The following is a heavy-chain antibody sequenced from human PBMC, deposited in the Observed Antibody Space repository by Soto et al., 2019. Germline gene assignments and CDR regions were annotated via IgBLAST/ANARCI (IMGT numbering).Heavy chain of an antibody. J-gene: IGHJ3*02. Sequence: SETLSLTCTVSGGSISSGGYYWSWIRQHPGKGLEWIGYIYYSGSTYYNPSLKSRVTISVDTSKNQFSLRLSSVTAADTAVYYCAREGVVVVPAAQSRMAFDIWGQGTMVTVSS. CDR3: AREGVVVVPAAQSRMAFDI. D-gene: IGHD2-2*01. V-gene: IGHV4-31*03. CDR1: GGSISSGGYY. CDR2: IYYSGST.